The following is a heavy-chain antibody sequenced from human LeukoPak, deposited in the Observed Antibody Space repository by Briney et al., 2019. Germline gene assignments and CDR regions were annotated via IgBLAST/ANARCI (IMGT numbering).Heavy chain of an antibody. Sequence: GGSLRLSCVVSGFTFKNYAMGWVRQAPGKGLECVSSIRDSGNGTDYADSVKGRFTVSRDNSKNTLYLHMNTLSAEDTAVYYCAKWAYYDFWSGHYKSHFDSWGQGTLVTVSP. CDR2: IRDSGNGT. V-gene: IGHV3-23*01. J-gene: IGHJ4*02. CDR1: GFTFKNYA. CDR3: AKWAYYDFWSGHYKSHFDS. D-gene: IGHD3-3*01.